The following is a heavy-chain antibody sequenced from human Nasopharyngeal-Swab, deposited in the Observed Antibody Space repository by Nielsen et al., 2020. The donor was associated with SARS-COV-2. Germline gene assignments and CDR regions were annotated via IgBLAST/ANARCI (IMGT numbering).Heavy chain of an antibody. Sequence: SVKVSCKASGGTFSSYAISWVRQAPGQGLEWMGGIIPILRIANYAQKFQGRVTITADKSTSTAYMELSSLRSEDTAVYYCARAMATVGAVYYYGTDVWGQGTTVTVSS. CDR1: GGTFSSYA. D-gene: IGHD4-23*01. CDR2: IIPILRIA. CDR3: ARAMATVGAVYYYGTDV. J-gene: IGHJ6*02. V-gene: IGHV1-69*10.